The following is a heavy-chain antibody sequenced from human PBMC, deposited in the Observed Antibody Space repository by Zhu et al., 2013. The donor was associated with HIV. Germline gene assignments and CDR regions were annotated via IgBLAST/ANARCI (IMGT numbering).Heavy chain of an antibody. D-gene: IGHD3-22*01. CDR3: AKEGAYDSSVWDAFDI. Sequence: QVQVVQSGAEVKKPGASVKVSCQASGYTFTGYYIHWVRQAPGRGLEWMGWINPNSGGTNYAQKFQGRVTMTRDTSITTAYMELSRLRSDDTAVYYCAKEGAYDSSVWDAFDIWGQGTMVTSLQ. V-gene: IGHV1-2*02. CDR2: INPNSGGT. J-gene: IGHJ3*02. CDR1: GYTFTGYY.